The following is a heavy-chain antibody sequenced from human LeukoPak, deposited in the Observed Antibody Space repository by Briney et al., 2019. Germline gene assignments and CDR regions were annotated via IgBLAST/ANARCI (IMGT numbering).Heavy chain of an antibody. D-gene: IGHD3-9*01. CDR1: GFIFSSYA. J-gene: IGHJ4*02. CDR2: ISFDGSNK. CDR3: AKDEEYYDILTGYPILDS. V-gene: IGHV3-30*18. Sequence: PGGSLRLSCAASGFIFSSYAMHWVRQAPGKGLEWVALISFDGSNKYYADSVKGRFTISRDNSKNTLYLQMNSLRPEDTAVYYCAKDEEYYDILTGYPILDSWGQETLVTVSS.